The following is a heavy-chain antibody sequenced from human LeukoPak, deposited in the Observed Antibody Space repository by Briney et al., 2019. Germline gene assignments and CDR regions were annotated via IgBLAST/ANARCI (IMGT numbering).Heavy chain of an antibody. CDR3: AKDPINWGSIYFDC. V-gene: IGHV3-23*01. J-gene: IGHJ4*02. CDR1: GFTLSNYA. D-gene: IGHD7-27*01. CDR2: ISGSSDNT. Sequence: PGESLRLSCEASGFTLSNYAMSWVRQAPGKGLEWVSSISGSSDNTNYADSVKGRFTISRDNSKNILYLQMNSLTAEDTAVYWCAKDPINWGSIYFDCWGQGTLVTVSS.